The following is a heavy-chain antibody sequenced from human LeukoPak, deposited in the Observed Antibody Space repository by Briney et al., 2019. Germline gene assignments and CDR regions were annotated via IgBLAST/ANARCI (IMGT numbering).Heavy chain of an antibody. CDR3: AKDIAADGTNWFDP. CDR2: IYYSGST. J-gene: IGHJ5*02. D-gene: IGHD6-13*01. Sequence: SETLSLTCAVSGGSISTYYWSWIRQPPGKGLEWIGYIYYSGSTNYNPSLKSRVTISGDTSKNQFSLKLSSVTAADTAKYYSAKDIAADGTNWFDPWGQGTLVIVSS. V-gene: IGHV4-59*01. CDR1: GGSISTYY.